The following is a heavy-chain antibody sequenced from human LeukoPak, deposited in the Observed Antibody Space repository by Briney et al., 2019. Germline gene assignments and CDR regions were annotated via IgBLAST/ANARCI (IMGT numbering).Heavy chain of an antibody. V-gene: IGHV3-30*18. J-gene: IGHJ4*02. CDR1: GFTSSSYG. D-gene: IGHD6-19*01. CDR2: ISYDGSNK. CDR3: AKAGYSSGWDPY. Sequence: GGSLRLSCAASGFTSSSYGMHWVRQAPGKGLEWVAVISYDGSNKYYADSVKGRFTISRDNSKNTLYLQMNSLRAEDTAVYYCAKAGYSSGWDPYRGQGTLVTVSS.